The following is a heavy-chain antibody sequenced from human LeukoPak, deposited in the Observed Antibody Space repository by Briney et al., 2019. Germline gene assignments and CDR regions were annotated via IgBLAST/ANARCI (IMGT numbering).Heavy chain of an antibody. CDR1: GYTFTSYA. CDR2: INAGNGNT. D-gene: IGHD6-6*01. V-gene: IGHV1-3*01. Sequence: ASVKVSCKASGYTFTSYAMHWVRQAPGQRLEWMGWINAGNGNTKYSQKFQGRVTITRDTSASTAYMELSSLRSEDTAVYYCARDLRSSSSLPYYYYGMDVWGQGTTATVSS. CDR3: ARDLRSSSSLPYYYYGMDV. J-gene: IGHJ6*02.